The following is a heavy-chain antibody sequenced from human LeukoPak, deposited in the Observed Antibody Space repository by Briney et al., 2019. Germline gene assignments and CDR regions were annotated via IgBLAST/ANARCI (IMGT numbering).Heavy chain of an antibody. CDR3: ARSPTDFWSGYRSEYYYYYYMDV. J-gene: IGHJ6*03. V-gene: IGHV1-69*05. CDR1: GGTFSSYA. CDR2: IIPIFGTA. Sequence: SVKVSCKASGGTFSSYAISWVRQAPGQGLEWMGGIIPIFGTANYAQKFQGRVTITTDESTSTAYMEPSSLRSEDTAVYYCARSPTDFWSGYRSEYYYYYYMDVWGKGTTVTVSS. D-gene: IGHD3-3*01.